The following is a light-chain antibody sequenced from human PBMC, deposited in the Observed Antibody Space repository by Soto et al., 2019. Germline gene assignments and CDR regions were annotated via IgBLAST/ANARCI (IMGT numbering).Light chain of an antibody. Sequence: QSALTQPASVSGSPGQSITISCTGTSRDVGGYNFVSWYQQHPGKVPKLMIYDVSNRPSGVSNRFSVSKSGNTASLTISGLQAEDEADYYCSSYTSSSTLRVFGGGTKLTVL. CDR1: SRDVGGYNF. CDR3: SSYTSSSTLRV. J-gene: IGLJ2*01. CDR2: DVS. V-gene: IGLV2-14*03.